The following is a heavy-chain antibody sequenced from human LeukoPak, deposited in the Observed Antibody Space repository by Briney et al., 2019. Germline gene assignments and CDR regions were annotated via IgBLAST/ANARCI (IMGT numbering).Heavy chain of an antibody. CDR3: ARALPAALRFWGY. CDR2: INHSGST. Sequence: SETLSLTCALYGGSFSGYYWSWIRQPPGKGLEWIGEINHSGSTNYNPSLKSRVIISVGTSKNQFSLKLSSVTAADTAVYYCARALPAALRFWGYWGQGTLVTVSS. D-gene: IGHD3-3*01. V-gene: IGHV4-34*01. CDR1: GGSFSGYY. J-gene: IGHJ4*02.